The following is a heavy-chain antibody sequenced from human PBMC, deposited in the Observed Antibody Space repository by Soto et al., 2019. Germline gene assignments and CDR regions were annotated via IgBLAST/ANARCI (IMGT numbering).Heavy chain of an antibody. V-gene: IGHV3-7*03. CDR1: GFTFSSYW. J-gene: IGHJ4*02. CDR2: IRQDGSKT. CDR3: ARDLFRMPPTCFDY. D-gene: IGHD2-15*01. Sequence: PGGSLRLSCAASGFTFSSYWMSWVRQAPGKGLEWVANIRQDGSKTYYVDSVKGRFTISRDNSKKTLYLQMNSLRAEDTAVYYCARDLFRMPPTCFDYWGQGTLVTVSS.